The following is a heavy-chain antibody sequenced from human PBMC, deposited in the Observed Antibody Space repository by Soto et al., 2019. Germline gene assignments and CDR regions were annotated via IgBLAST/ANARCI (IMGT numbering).Heavy chain of an antibody. CDR2: ISWNSGNI. D-gene: IGHD1-7*01. CDR1: GFTFDDYA. J-gene: IGHJ5*02. Sequence: EVQLVESGGGLVQPGRSLRLSCAGSGFTFDDYAMHWVRQAAGKGLEWVSGISWNSGNIADADSVKGRFTISRDNAKNSLYLQMNSLSAEDTALYFCVKDSGITAITAWFDPWGQGTLVTVSS. CDR3: VKDSGITAITAWFDP. V-gene: IGHV3-9*01.